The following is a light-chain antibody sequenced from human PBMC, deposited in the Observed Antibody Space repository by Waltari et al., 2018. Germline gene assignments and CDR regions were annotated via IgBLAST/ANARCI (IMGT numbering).Light chain of an antibody. Sequence: QSVLTQPPSVSGAPGQRVTISCTGSSSNIGAGFDVHWYQQLPGTAPKLLIHGNNNRPSGVPDRFSGSKSGTSASLAITGLQAEDEADYYCQSYDNSLVVFGGGTKLTAL. CDR3: QSYDNSLVV. V-gene: IGLV1-40*01. J-gene: IGLJ2*01. CDR1: SSNIGAGFD. CDR2: GNN.